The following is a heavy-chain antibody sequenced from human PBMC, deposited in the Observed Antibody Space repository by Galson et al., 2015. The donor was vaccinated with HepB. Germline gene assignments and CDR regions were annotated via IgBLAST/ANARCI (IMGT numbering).Heavy chain of an antibody. CDR3: ARAPSGNLRALDY. CDR1: GFMFSSYA. J-gene: IGHJ4*02. D-gene: IGHD1-26*01. Sequence: SLRLSCATSGFMFSSYAMNWVRQAPGKGLEWLSYISPTSSTIYYADSVKGRFTISRDNANSLYLQMNSLRDDDTAVYYCARAPSGNLRALDYWGQGTLVTVSS. V-gene: IGHV3-48*02. CDR2: ISPTSSTI.